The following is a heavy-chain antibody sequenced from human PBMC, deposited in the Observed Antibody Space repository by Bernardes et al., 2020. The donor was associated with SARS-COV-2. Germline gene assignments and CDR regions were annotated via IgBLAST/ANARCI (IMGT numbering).Heavy chain of an antibody. CDR1: GGSISSHY. J-gene: IGHJ4*02. Sequence: SETLSLTCTVSGGSISSHYWSWIRQPPGKGLEWIGYIYNSGSTKYNPSLKSRVTMSIDTSKNQFSLKLSSVTAADTAVYYCARILYGDYYSDYWGQGTLVTVSS. CDR2: IYNSGST. D-gene: IGHD4-17*01. V-gene: IGHV4-59*11. CDR3: ARILYGDYYSDY.